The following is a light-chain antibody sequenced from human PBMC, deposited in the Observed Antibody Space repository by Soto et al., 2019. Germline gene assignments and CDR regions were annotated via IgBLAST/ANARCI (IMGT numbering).Light chain of an antibody. CDR2: DST. J-gene: IGKJ5*01. CDR1: QSIHTS. Sequence: VLTQSPATLSLSPGERATLSCRASQSIHTSLAWYQQKPGQPPRLVVYDSTLRANGVPGRFGGSRSGTEFTLTINNLEPEDFAVYYCQQRNVWPPITFGQGTRLEIK. CDR3: QQRNVWPPIT. V-gene: IGKV3-11*01.